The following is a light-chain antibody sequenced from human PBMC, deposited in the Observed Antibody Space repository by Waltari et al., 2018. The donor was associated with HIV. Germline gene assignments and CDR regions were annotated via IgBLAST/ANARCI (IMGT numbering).Light chain of an antibody. V-gene: IGKV1-39*01. J-gene: IGKJ4*01. CDR3: QQTYNTPIT. Sequence: IHMTQSPSSLSASVGDSVIITCRASQTISTYLNWYQHRPGNAPKLLIYASSTLQRGVSSRFSGSASGTEFTLTISGLQPEDFAFYFCQQTYNTPITFGGGTNVEIK. CDR2: ASS. CDR1: QTISTY.